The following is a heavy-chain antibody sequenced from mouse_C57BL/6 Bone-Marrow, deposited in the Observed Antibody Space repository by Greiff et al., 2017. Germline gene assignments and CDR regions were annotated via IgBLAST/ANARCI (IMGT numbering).Heavy chain of an antibody. Sequence: EVKLMESGGGLVQPGGSMKLSCVASGFTFSNYWMNWVRQSPEKGLEWVAQIRLKSDNYATHYAESVKGRFTISRDDSKSSVYLQMNNLRAEDTGIYYCTLIDYVFDYWGQGTTLTVSS. D-gene: IGHD2-4*01. CDR1: GFTFSNYW. V-gene: IGHV6-3*01. CDR2: IRLKSDNYAT. J-gene: IGHJ2*01. CDR3: TLIDYVFDY.